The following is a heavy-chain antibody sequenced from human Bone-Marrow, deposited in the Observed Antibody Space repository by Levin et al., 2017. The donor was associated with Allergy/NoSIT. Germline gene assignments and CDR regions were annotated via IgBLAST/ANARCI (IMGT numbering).Heavy chain of an antibody. V-gene: IGHV3-21*01. J-gene: IGHJ6*02. CDR3: ARDRQLAWSYYYGMDV. D-gene: IGHD3-3*01. CDR1: GFTFSSYS. Sequence: GESLKISCAASGFTFSSYSMNWVRQAPGKGLEWVSSISSNNHIFYADSVKGRFTISRDNAKNSLYLQMNSLRAEDTAVYYCARDRQLAWSYYYGMDVWGQGTTVTVSS. CDR2: ISSNNHI.